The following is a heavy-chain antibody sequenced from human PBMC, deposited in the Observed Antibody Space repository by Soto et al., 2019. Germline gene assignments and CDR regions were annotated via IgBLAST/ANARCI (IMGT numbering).Heavy chain of an antibody. D-gene: IGHD3-22*01. J-gene: IGHJ6*02. Sequence: QVQLVESGGGVVQPGRSLRLSCAASGFTFSSYCMHWVRQAPGKGLEWVAVIWYDGSNKYYADSVKGRFTISRDNSKNTLYLQMNSLRAEDTAVYYCAREITMILVVNAAMDVWGQGTTVTVSS. CDR3: AREITMILVVNAAMDV. CDR1: GFTFSSYC. CDR2: IWYDGSNK. V-gene: IGHV3-33*01.